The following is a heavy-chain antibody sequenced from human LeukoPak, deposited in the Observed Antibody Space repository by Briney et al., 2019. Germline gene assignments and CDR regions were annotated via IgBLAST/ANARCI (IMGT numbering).Heavy chain of an antibody. D-gene: IGHD1-26*01. CDR2: ISSSGSTI. CDR1: GFTFSSYA. CDR3: ARCEWELLATGLYFQH. J-gene: IGHJ1*01. Sequence: PGGSLRLSCAASGFTFSSYAMSWVRQAPGKGLEWVSYISSSGSTIYYADSVKGRFTISRDNAKNSLYLQMNSLRAEDTAVYYCARCEWELLATGLYFQHWGQGTLVTVSS. V-gene: IGHV3-48*03.